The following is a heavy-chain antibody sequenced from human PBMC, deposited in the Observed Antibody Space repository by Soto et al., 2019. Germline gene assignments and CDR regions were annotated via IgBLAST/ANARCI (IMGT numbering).Heavy chain of an antibody. CDR2: ISSGGSLI. V-gene: IGHV3-11*01. J-gene: IGHJ6*02. Sequence: SLRLSCSASIFTFSDYYMSWVRQAPGKGLEWVSYISSGGSLIYYADSVKGRFTISRDNAKNSLELQMNSLRAEDTAVYYCVRVKGVLMDVWGQGTKVTVSS. CDR3: VRVKGVLMDV. CDR1: IFTFSDYY. D-gene: IGHD3-10*01.